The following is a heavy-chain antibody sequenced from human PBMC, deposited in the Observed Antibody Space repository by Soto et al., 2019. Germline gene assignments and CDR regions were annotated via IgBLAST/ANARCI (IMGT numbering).Heavy chain of an antibody. J-gene: IGHJ4*02. CDR2: IYQGGAT. Sequence: QVHLQESGPRLVKPPGTLSLTCAVSGGSVNNSNWWSWVRQPPGKGLEWIGEIYQGGATKYNPSPKSRVTISVVKSKNPFSLELTSVTAADTAVYFCVKGGWRVAVLDKGAFDSWGQGILVTVSS. CDR3: VKGGWRVAVLDKGAFDS. CDR1: GGSVNNSNW. D-gene: IGHD2-21*01. V-gene: IGHV4-4*01.